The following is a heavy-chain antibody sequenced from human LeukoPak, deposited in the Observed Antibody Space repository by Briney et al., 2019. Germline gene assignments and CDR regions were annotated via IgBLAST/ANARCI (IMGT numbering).Heavy chain of an antibody. Sequence: PSETLSLTCTVSGDSISSYYWSWIWQPAGKGLEWIGRIHPSGSTNYNPSLKSRVTLSVDTSKNQFSLKLNSVTAADTAVYYCARGPPPDFDYWGRGTLVTVSS. CDR1: GDSISSYY. J-gene: IGHJ4*02. V-gene: IGHV4-4*07. CDR2: IHPSGST. CDR3: ARGPPPDFDY.